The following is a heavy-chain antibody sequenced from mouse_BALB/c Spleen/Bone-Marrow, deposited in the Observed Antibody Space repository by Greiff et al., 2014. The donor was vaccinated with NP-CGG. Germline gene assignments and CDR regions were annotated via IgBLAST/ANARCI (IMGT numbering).Heavy chain of an antibody. CDR3: TRYGNYYFDY. CDR1: GYTFTSYY. Sequence: QVQLQQPGAELVKPGASVKLSCKASGYTFTSYYMYWVKQRPGQGLEWIGEINPSNGGTNFNEKFKSKATLTVDKSSSTAYMQLSSLTSEDSAVYYCTRYGNYYFDYWGQGTTLTASS. CDR2: INPSNGGT. J-gene: IGHJ2*01. D-gene: IGHD2-1*01. V-gene: IGHV1S81*02.